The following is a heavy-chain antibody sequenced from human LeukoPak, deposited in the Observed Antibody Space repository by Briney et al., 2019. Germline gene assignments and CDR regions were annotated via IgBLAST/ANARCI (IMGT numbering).Heavy chain of an antibody. CDR1: GFTFSNAW. V-gene: IGHV3-15*01. D-gene: IGHD2-15*01. J-gene: IGHJ4*02. CDR3: TTERKAVVVVAASFDY. Sequence: GGSLRLSCAASGFTFSNAWMSWVRQAPGKGLEWVGRIKSKTDGGTTDYAAPVKGRFTISRADSKNTLYLQMNSLKTEDTAVYYCTTERKAVVVVAASFDYWGQGTLVTVSS. CDR2: IKSKTDGGTT.